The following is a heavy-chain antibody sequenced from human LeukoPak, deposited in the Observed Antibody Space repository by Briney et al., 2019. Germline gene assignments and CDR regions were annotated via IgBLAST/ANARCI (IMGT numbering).Heavy chain of an antibody. CDR2: IYHSGST. Sequence: SETLSLTCAVSGGSISSSNWWSWVRQPPGKGLEWIGEIYHSGSTNYNPSLKSRVTISVDKSKNQFSLKLSSVTAADTAVYYRARYGGLYTSMTTKDYWGQGTLVTVSS. CDR1: GGSISSSNW. V-gene: IGHV4-4*02. D-gene: IGHD4-17*01. CDR3: ARYGGLYTSMTTKDY. J-gene: IGHJ4*02.